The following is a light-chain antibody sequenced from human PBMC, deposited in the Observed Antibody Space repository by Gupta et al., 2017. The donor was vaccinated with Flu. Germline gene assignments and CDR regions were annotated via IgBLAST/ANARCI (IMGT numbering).Light chain of an antibody. V-gene: IGKV1-27*01. CDR1: QGIGNY. J-gene: IGKJ4*01. Sequence: DIQMTQSPSSLSASVGDRVTITCRASQGIGNYLVWYQQRPGKVPKLLIYPASTLQSGVPSRFSGSGSGTDFTLTISSLQPEDVATYYCQKYNSAPRTFGGGTKVEIK. CDR2: PAS. CDR3: QKYNSAPRT.